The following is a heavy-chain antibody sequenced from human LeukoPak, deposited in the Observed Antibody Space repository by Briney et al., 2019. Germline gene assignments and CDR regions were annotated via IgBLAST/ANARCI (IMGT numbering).Heavy chain of an antibody. D-gene: IGHD5-24*01. J-gene: IGHJ6*03. Sequence: SETLSLTCTVSGGSISSYYWSWIRQPPGKGLEWIGYIYYSGSTNYNPSLKSRVTISVDTSKNQFSLKLSSVTAADTAVYYCARGGPTRGYKSAGGLGYMDVWSQGTTVTVSS. V-gene: IGHV4-59*01. CDR3: ARGGPTRGYKSAGGLGYMDV. CDR1: GGSISSYY. CDR2: IYYSGST.